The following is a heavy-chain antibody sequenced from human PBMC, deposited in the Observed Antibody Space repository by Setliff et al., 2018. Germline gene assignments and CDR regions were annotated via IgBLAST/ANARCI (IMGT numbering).Heavy chain of an antibody. CDR1: GFSVSNDF. Sequence: PGGSLRLSCVVSGFSVSNDFMGWVRQAPGKGLEWVSSISSSGNTIHYADSVKGRFTISRDNAKNTLYLQMNSLRVEDTAVYYCVNSYRGYDDYPDYWGQGTLVTVSS. V-gene: IGHV3-53*01. J-gene: IGHJ4*02. CDR2: ISSSGNTI. CDR3: VNSYRGYDDYPDY. D-gene: IGHD3-16*02.